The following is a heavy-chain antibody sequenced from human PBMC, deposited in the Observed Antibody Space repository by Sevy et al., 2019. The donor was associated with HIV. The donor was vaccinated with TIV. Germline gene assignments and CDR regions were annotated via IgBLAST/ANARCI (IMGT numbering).Heavy chain of an antibody. Sequence: GGSLRLSCAISGFTVNDKYIIWVRQAPGKGLEWVSVIFSSGSTYYADSAKGRFTISRDISKNTGDLQMNSVGAEDTAVYYCVSLFLSYRSGWSYFDYWGQGTLVTVSS. D-gene: IGHD6-19*01. J-gene: IGHJ4*02. CDR1: GFTVNDKY. CDR3: VSLFLSYRSGWSYFDY. CDR2: IFSSGST. V-gene: IGHV3-66*02.